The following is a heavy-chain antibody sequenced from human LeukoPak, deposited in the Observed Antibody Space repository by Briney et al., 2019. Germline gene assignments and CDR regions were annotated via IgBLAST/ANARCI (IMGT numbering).Heavy chain of an antibody. J-gene: IGHJ5*02. CDR2: INPNSGGT. CDR1: GYTFTGYY. CDR3: ARDSQYCSSTSCYTSWFDP. D-gene: IGHD2-2*02. Sequence: GASVKVSCKASGYTFTGYYMHWVRQAPGQGLEWMGWINPNSGGTNYAQKFQGRVTMTRDTSISTAYMELSRLRSDDTAVYYCARDSQYCSSTSCYTSWFDPWGQGTLVTVSS. V-gene: IGHV1-2*02.